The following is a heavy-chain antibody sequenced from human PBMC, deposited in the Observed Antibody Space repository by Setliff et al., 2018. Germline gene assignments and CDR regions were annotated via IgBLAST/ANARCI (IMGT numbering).Heavy chain of an antibody. Sequence: ASVKVSCKASGDTSTTYAIHWVRQAPGQGLEWMGWINAGNGNIRYSQNLQGRVTITRDTSASTAYMELSSLTSEDTAIYYCARGDVYSGSYYHFDYWGQGTLVTVSS. J-gene: IGHJ4*02. CDR1: GDTSTTYA. CDR2: INAGNGNI. D-gene: IGHD1-26*01. V-gene: IGHV1-3*01. CDR3: ARGDVYSGSYYHFDY.